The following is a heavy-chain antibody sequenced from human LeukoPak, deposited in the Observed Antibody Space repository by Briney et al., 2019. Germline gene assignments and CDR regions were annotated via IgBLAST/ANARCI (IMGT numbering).Heavy chain of an antibody. V-gene: IGHV4-34*01. CDR3: ARGPYYYGSGSYSGRRSSWFDP. Sequence: SETLSLTRAVYGGSFSGYYWSWIRQPPGKGLEWIGEINHSGSTNYNPSLKSRVTISVDTSKNQFSPKLSSVTAADTVVYYCARGPYYYGSGSYSGRRSSWFDPWGQGTLVTVSS. CDR2: INHSGST. D-gene: IGHD3-10*01. J-gene: IGHJ5*02. CDR1: GGSFSGYY.